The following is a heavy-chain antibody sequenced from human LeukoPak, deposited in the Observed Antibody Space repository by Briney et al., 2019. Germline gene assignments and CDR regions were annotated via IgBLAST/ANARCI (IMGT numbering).Heavy chain of an antibody. Sequence: GGSLRLSCAASGFTLTNYAMSWVRQAPGKGLEWVSSISDNIGTTYYTDSVKGRFTISRDNSKNTLYLQTSSLRAEDTALYYCARHARAWYYSAVDFWGQGTLVTVSS. CDR3: ARHARAWYYSAVDF. CDR2: ISDNIGTT. D-gene: IGHD2-21*01. V-gene: IGHV3-23*01. J-gene: IGHJ4*02. CDR1: GFTLTNYA.